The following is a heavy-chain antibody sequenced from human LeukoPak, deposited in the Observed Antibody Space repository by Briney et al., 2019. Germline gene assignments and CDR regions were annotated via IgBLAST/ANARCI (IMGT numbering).Heavy chain of an antibody. CDR3: ARRGLGAAGFFDY. J-gene: IGHJ4*02. Sequence: SETLSLTCTVSGGSISSYYWSWIRQPPGKGLEWIGYIYYSGSTNYNPSLKSRVTISVDTSKNQFSLNVSSVTAADTAVYYCARRGLGAAGFFDYWGQGTLVTVSS. D-gene: IGHD6-13*01. CDR2: IYYSGST. CDR1: GGSISSYY. V-gene: IGHV4-59*08.